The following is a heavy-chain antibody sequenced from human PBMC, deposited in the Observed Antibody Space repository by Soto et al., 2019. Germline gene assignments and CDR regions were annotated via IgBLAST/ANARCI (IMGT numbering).Heavy chain of an antibody. Sequence: QVQLQESGPGLVKPSQTLSLTCTVSGGSISSGGYYWTWIRQHPGKGLEWIGYNYYSGITYYNQYLKSRVTTSLDTSKNQFALKLSSVTAAETAVYYCARGSSIAGLYYGMDVWGQGTTVTVSS. CDR1: GGSISSGGYY. D-gene: IGHD6-6*01. V-gene: IGHV4-31*03. J-gene: IGHJ6*02. CDR2: NYYSGIT. CDR3: ARGSSIAGLYYGMDV.